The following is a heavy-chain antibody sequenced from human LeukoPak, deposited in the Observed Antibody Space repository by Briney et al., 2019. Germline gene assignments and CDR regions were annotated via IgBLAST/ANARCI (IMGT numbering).Heavy chain of an antibody. CDR3: VRDSRPGGAMGLYHNFDF. CDR2: IKWYGSEE. D-gene: IGHD3-16*01. CDR1: GFKLSDFW. Sequence: GGSLRLSCATSGFKLSDFWMTWVRQTPGKVLEWVANIKWYGSEEYHVDSVKGRFTISRDNTKSSLFLQMNSLRGDDTAVYYCVRDSRPGGAMGLYHNFDFWGQGTLVTVSS. J-gene: IGHJ4*02. V-gene: IGHV3-7*01.